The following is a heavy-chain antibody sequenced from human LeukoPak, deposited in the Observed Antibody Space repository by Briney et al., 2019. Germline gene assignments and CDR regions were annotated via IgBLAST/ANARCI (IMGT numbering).Heavy chain of an antibody. CDR1: GGSFSGYY. CDR2: INHSGST. Sequence: SETLSLTCAVYGGSFSGYYWSWIRQPPGKGLEWIGEINHSGSTNYNPSLKSRVTISVDTSKNQFSLKLSSVTAADTAVYYCARLATIQWLVRYWFDPWGQGTLVTVSS. CDR3: ARLATIQWLVRYWFDP. D-gene: IGHD6-19*01. V-gene: IGHV4-34*01. J-gene: IGHJ5*02.